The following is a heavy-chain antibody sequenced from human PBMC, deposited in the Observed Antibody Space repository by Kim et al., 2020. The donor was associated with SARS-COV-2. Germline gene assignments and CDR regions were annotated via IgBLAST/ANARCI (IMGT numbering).Heavy chain of an antibody. Sequence: TYYPGSVKGRFTISRENAKNSLYLQMNSLRAGDTAVYYCARSGTERGFDYWGQGTLVTVSS. D-gene: IGHD1-7*01. V-gene: IGHV3-13*01. J-gene: IGHJ4*02. CDR3: ARSGTERGFDY. CDR2: T.